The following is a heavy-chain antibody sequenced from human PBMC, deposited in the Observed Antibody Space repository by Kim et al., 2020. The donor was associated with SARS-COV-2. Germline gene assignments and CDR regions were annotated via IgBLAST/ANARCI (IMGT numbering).Heavy chain of an antibody. V-gene: IGHV3-30*18. D-gene: IGHD6-13*01. CDR2: ISYGGSNT. CDR3: AKEPPPGYSSSWSYYYYGRGV. Sequence: GGSLRLSCAASGFTFSSSAMHWVRQAPGKGLEWVAAISYGGSNTNYADSVKGRFTISRDNSKNTLYLQMNSLRAEDTAVYYCAKEPPPGYSSSWSYYYYGRGVWGRGATVTAAS. J-gene: IGHJ6*01. CDR1: GFTFSSSA.